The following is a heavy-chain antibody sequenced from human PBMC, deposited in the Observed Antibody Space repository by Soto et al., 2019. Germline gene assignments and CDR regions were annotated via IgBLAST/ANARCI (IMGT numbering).Heavy chain of an antibody. CDR1: GFTFSSYA. Sequence: QVQLVGSGGGVVQPGRSLRLSCAASGFTFSSYAMHWVRQAPGKGLEWVAVISYDGSNKYYADSVKGRFTISRDNSKNTLYLQMNSLRAEDTAVYYCARDVSYSSSWYGYYYYGMDVWGQGTTVTVSS. J-gene: IGHJ6*02. D-gene: IGHD6-13*01. CDR2: ISYDGSNK. V-gene: IGHV3-30-3*01. CDR3: ARDVSYSSSWYGYYYYGMDV.